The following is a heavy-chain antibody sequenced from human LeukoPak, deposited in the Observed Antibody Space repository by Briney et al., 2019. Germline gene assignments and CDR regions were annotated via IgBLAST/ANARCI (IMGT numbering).Heavy chain of an antibody. Sequence: GRSLRLSCAASGFTFDDYAMHWVRQAPGKGLEWVSGMNWNSGSIGYADSVKGRFTISRDNAKNSLYLQMNTLRAEDMALYYCAKARGYYYDSSGSLDYWGQGTLVTVSS. J-gene: IGHJ4*02. D-gene: IGHD3-22*01. CDR3: AKARGYYYDSSGSLDY. CDR1: GFTFDDYA. V-gene: IGHV3-9*03. CDR2: MNWNSGSI.